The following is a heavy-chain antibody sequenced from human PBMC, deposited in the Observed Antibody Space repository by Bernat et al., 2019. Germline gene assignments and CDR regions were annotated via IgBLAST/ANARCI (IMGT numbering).Heavy chain of an antibody. V-gene: IGHV1-8*01. CDR3: ARDESSVVVPAARGWFDP. CDR1: GYTFTSYD. J-gene: IGHJ5*02. CDR2: MNPNSGNT. Sequence: QVQLVQSGAEVKKPGASVKVSCKASGYTFTSYDINWVRQATGQGLEWMGWMNPNSGNTGYAQKFQGRVTMTRNTSISTAYMELSSLGSEDTAVYYCARDESSVVVPAARGWFDPWGQGTLVTVSS. D-gene: IGHD2-2*01.